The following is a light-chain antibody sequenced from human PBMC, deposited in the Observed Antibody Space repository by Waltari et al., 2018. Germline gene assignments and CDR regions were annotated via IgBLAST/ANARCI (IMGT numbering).Light chain of an antibody. Sequence: QSVLTQPPSVSATPGQKVTISCPGSSSNIGHEYVYWYQKLPGTAPKLLVYDTYQRPSGIPDRFSGSKSGTSATLGITGLQTGDEAHYYCGAWDPSLTAFVFGTGTEVTVL. V-gene: IGLV1-51*01. CDR2: DTY. CDR3: GAWDPSLTAFV. CDR1: SSNIGHEY. J-gene: IGLJ1*01.